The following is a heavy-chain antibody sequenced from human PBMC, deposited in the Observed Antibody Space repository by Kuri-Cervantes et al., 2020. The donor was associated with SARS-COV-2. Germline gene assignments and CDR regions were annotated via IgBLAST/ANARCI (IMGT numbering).Heavy chain of an antibody. D-gene: IGHD3-22*01. V-gene: IGHV4-39*01. Sequence: SETLSLTCSVSGGSISSRSYYWGWIRQPPGKGLEWIGSIYYSGSTNYNPTLKSRVTISVDTSTNQFFLNLTSVTAAGTAVYYCARQGGYYGMDVWGQGTTVTVSS. J-gene: IGHJ6*02. CDR3: ARQGGYYGMDV. CDR1: GGSISSRSYY. CDR2: IYYSGST.